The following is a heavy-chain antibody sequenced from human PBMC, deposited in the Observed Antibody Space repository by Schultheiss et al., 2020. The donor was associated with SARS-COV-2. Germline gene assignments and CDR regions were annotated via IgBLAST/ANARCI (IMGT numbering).Heavy chain of an antibody. CDR3: ARDRWDSYYYYGMDV. Sequence: SQTLSLTCTVSGGSISSGGYYWSWIRQHPGKGLEWIGYIYYSGSTYYNPSLKSLVTISVDTSKNQFSLKLSSVTAADTAVYYCARDRWDSYYYYGMDVWGQGTAVTVSS. D-gene: IGHD1-26*01. CDR2: IYYSGST. V-gene: IGHV4-31*01. J-gene: IGHJ6*02. CDR1: GGSISSGGYY.